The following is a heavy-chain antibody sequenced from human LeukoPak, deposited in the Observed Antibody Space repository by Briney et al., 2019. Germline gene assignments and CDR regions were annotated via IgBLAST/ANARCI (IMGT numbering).Heavy chain of an antibody. CDR1: GFTFSSYS. Sequence: EGSLRLSCAASGFTFSSYSMNWVRQAPGKGLEWVSSISSSSSYIYYADSVKGRFTISRDNAKNSLYLQMNSLRAEDTAVYYCARDSQELLGAFDIWGQGTMVTVSS. V-gene: IGHV3-21*01. D-gene: IGHD1-26*01. CDR2: ISSSSSYI. J-gene: IGHJ3*02. CDR3: ARDSQELLGAFDI.